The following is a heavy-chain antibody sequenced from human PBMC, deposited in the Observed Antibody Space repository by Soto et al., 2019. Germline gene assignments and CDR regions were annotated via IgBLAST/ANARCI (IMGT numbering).Heavy chain of an antibody. CDR2: ISGSGGST. CDR1: GFTFSSYA. D-gene: IGHD6-25*01. Sequence: GGSLRLSCAASGFTFSSYAMSWVRQAPGKGLEWVSAISGSGGSTYYADSVKGRFTISRDNSKNTLYLQMNSLRAEDRAVYYGENNQAAYYYYDMDVWGQGTTVTVSS. V-gene: IGHV3-23*01. J-gene: IGHJ6*02. CDR3: ENNQAAYYYYDMDV.